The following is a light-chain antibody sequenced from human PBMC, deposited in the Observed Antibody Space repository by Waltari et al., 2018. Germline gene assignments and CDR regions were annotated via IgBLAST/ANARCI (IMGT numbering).Light chain of an antibody. V-gene: IGKV3-11*01. Sequence: DIVLTQSPATLSFSPGERVTLSCRASQTVSSYLAWYQQIPGQAPRLLIYDASIRVPGTPARFSGSGSGTDFNLTISSLEPEDFAVYYCQHRSNWPPGLTFGGGTKVEIK. CDR2: DAS. J-gene: IGKJ4*01. CDR1: QTVSSY. CDR3: QHRSNWPPGLT.